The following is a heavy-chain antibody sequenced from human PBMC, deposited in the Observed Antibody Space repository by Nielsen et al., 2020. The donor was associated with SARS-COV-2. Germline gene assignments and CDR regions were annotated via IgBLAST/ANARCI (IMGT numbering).Heavy chain of an antibody. D-gene: IGHD6-19*01. V-gene: IGHV3-23*01. CDR3: AKTNSGSEAFDI. J-gene: IGHJ3*02. CDR1: GFTFSSYA. Sequence: GGSLRLSFAASGFTFSSYAMSWVRQAPGKGLEWVSAISGSGGSTYYADSVKGRFTISRDNSKNTLYLQMNSLRAEDTAVYYCAKTNSGSEAFDIWGQGTMVTVSS. CDR2: ISGSGGST.